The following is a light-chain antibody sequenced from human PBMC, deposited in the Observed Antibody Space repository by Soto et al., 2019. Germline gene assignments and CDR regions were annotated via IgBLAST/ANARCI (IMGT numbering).Light chain of an antibody. CDR2: DVS. Sequence: QSALTQPASVSGSPGQSITISCTGTSSDVGGYNYVSWYQQHPGKAPKLMIYDVSNLPSGVSNRFSGSKFGNTASLTISGLQAEDEADYYCSSYTSSSTPHVVFGGGTKVTVL. J-gene: IGLJ2*01. CDR1: SSDVGGYNY. CDR3: SSYTSSSTPHVV. V-gene: IGLV2-14*01.